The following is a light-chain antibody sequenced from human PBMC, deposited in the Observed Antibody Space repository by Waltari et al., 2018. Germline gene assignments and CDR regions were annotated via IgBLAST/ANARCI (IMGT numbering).Light chain of an antibody. CDR2: GAS. Sequence: EIVLTQSPGTLSLSPGERATLSCRASKSVSSSYLAWSQQKPGQAPRLLIYGASSRATGLPDRFSGSGSVTDFPLTISRLEPEDFAVYYCQQYAIMYTFGQGTKLEIK. V-gene: IGKV3-20*01. J-gene: IGKJ2*01. CDR3: QQYAIMYT. CDR1: KSVSSSY.